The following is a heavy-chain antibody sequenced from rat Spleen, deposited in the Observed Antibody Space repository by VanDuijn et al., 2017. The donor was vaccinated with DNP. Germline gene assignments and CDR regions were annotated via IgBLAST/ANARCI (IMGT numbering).Heavy chain of an antibody. D-gene: IGHD1-7*01. Sequence: EVQLQESGSGLVKPSQSLSLTCSVTGYSITSNYWGWIRKFPGNKMEYIGHISYSGSTNYNPSLRSRISITRDTSKNHFFLRLNSVTTEDTATYYWARWTRYFDYWGQGVMVTVSS. V-gene: IGHV3-1*01. CDR3: ARWTRYFDY. CDR1: GYSITSNY. CDR2: ISYSGST. J-gene: IGHJ2*01.